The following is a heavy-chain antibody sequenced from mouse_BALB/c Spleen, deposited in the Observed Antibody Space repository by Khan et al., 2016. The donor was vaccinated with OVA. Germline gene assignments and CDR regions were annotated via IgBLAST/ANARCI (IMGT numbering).Heavy chain of an antibody. CDR3: TRGGYGGFAY. Sequence: QIQLVQSGAELVKPGASVKLSCKASGYTFTSYYMYWVKQRPGQGLDWIGEINPNNGGTNFNEKFKSKATLTVDKSSSTAYMQLTSLTSEDSAVDYCTRGGYGGFAYWGQGTLVTGSA. V-gene: IGHV1S81*02. CDR2: INPNNGGT. CDR1: GYTFTSYY. J-gene: IGHJ3*01. D-gene: IGHD1-2*01.